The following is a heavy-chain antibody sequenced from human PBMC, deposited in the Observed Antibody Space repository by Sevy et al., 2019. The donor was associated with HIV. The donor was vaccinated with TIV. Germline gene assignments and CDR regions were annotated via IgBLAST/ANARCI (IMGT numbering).Heavy chain of an antibody. V-gene: IGHV3-23*01. CDR3: AKDLYCSSTSCSNDY. J-gene: IGHJ4*02. CDR2: ISGSDSKT. CDR1: GFIFSNYA. D-gene: IGHD2-2*01. Sequence: GGSLRLSCAASGFIFSNYAMSWVRQPPGQGLEWVSAISGSDSKTYYADSVKGRFTISRDNSKNLLYWQMNSLRAEDTAIYYCAKDLYCSSTSCSNDYWGQGSLVTVSS.